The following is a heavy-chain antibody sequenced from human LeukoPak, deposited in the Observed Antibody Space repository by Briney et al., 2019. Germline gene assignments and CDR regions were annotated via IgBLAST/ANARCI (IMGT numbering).Heavy chain of an antibody. Sequence: ASVKVSCKASGYTFTGYYMHWVRQAPGQGLEWMGWINPNRGCTNYAQKFQARVTMTRDTSISTAYMELSRLRSDDTAVYYCARDRRYCSSTSCYRGVGYWGQGTLVTVSS. D-gene: IGHD2-2*02. CDR3: ARDRRYCSSTSCYRGVGY. V-gene: IGHV1-2*02. J-gene: IGHJ4*02. CDR2: INPNRGCT. CDR1: GYTFTGYY.